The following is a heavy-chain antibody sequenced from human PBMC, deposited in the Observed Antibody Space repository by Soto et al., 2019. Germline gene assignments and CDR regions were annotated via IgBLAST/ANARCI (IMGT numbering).Heavy chain of an antibody. CDR1: GGTFSSYA. CDR2: IIPIFGTA. V-gene: IGHV1-69*06. Sequence: QVQLVQSGAEVKKPGSSVKVSCKASGGTFSSYAISWVRQAPGQGLEWMGGIIPIFGTANYAQKFQGRVTITADKYTSTAYMELSRLRSEDTAVYYCARGEGYYYDSSGYPDYYYYGMDVWGQGTTVTVSS. J-gene: IGHJ6*02. D-gene: IGHD3-22*01. CDR3: ARGEGYYYDSSGYPDYYYYGMDV.